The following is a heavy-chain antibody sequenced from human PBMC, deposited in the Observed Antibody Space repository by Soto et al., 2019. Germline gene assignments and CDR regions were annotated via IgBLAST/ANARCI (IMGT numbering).Heavy chain of an antibody. CDR1: GGTFSSYA. CDR3: EITGVNSPEYFQH. V-gene: IGHV1-69*01. D-gene: IGHD1-20*01. J-gene: IGHJ1*01. CDR2: IIPIFGTA. Sequence: QVQLVQSGAEVQKPGSSVKVSCKASGGTFSSYAISWVRQSPGQWLEWMGGIIPIFGTANYAQKFQGRVPSNADEATSTAYMELSSLRSEDTAMYYCEITGVNSPEYFQHWGKCTLLTGSS.